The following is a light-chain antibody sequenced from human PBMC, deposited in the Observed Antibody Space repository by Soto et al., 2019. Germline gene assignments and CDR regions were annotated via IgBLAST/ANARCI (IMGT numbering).Light chain of an antibody. Sequence: QSALTQPPSASGSPGQSVTISCTGTKNDIGGYNYVSWYQQHPGKAPILMIYEVTNRPSGVSNRFSGSKSGNTASLTISGLQVEDEAEYFCGSYTGSITYVFGTGTKVTVL. CDR1: KNDIGGYNY. CDR3: GSYTGSITYV. V-gene: IGLV2-14*01. J-gene: IGLJ1*01. CDR2: EVT.